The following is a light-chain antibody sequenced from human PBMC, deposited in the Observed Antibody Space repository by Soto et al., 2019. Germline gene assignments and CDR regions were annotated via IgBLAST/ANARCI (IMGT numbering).Light chain of an antibody. CDR3: QQYGNSPIT. CDR2: NAT. V-gene: IGKV3-15*01. CDR1: QSVSST. Sequence: IVMTQSPATLSVSPGERATLSCRASQSVSSTLAWYQQKAGQSPRLLIYNATTRATGIPARFSGSGSGTDFTLTISRLEPEDFAVYYCQQYGNSPITFGQGTRLEI. J-gene: IGKJ5*01.